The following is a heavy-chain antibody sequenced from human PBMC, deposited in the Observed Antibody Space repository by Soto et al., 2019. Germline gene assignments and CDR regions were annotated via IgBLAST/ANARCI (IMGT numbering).Heavy chain of an antibody. J-gene: IGHJ4*01. CDR1: GYTFTSYY. V-gene: IGHV1-18*04. CDR3: ARSNYYDSSGYCDY. CDR2: IIPILGIA. Sequence: ASVKVSCKASGYTFTSYYMHWVRQAPGQGLEWMGRIIPILGIANYAQKLQGRVTMTADTSTNTAYMELRSLRSDDTAVYYCARSNYYDSSGYCDYWGQGTLVTVSS. D-gene: IGHD3-22*01.